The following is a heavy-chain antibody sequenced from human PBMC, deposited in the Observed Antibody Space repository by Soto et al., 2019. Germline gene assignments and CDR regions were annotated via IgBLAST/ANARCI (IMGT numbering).Heavy chain of an antibody. CDR3: ARDLGGGYSYVGYYYYYGMDV. Sequence: QVQLVQSGAEVKKPGSSVKVSCKASGGTFSSYAISWVRQAPGQGLEWMGGIIPIFGTANYAQKFQGRVTITAGESTXXAXMXPSSLRSEDTAVYYCARDLGGGYSYVGYYYYYGMDVWGQGTTVTVSS. V-gene: IGHV1-69*12. CDR1: GGTFSSYA. J-gene: IGHJ6*02. D-gene: IGHD5-18*01. CDR2: IIPIFGTA.